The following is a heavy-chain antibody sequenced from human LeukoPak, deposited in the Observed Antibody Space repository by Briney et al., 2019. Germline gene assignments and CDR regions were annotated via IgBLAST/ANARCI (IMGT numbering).Heavy chain of an antibody. Sequence: PGGSLRLSCAASGFTFSSYAMSWVRQAPGKGLEWVSAISGSGGSTYYADSVKGRFTISRDNSKNTLYLQMNSLRAEDTAVYYCARDREELFQLSYYYGMDVWGQGTTVTVSS. CDR1: GFTFSSYA. D-gene: IGHD3-10*01. CDR3: ARDREELFQLSYYYGMDV. J-gene: IGHJ6*02. V-gene: IGHV3-23*01. CDR2: ISGSGGST.